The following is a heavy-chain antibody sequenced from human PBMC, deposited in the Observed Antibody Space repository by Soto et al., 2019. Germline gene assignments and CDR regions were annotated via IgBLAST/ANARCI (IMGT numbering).Heavy chain of an antibody. CDR1: EFNFSYYW. Sequence: EVQLVASGGGLVQPGGSLRLSCVASEFNFSYYWMQWVRQVRGKGLVWVSRIHSDGSSTTYADSVNGRFTISRDNAKTTLYLQMASLRVEYTAVYFCARGDVGAFDLWGQGTMVTASS. J-gene: IGHJ3*01. V-gene: IGHV3-74*03. CDR2: IHSDGSST. CDR3: ARGDVGAFDL. D-gene: IGHD1-26*01.